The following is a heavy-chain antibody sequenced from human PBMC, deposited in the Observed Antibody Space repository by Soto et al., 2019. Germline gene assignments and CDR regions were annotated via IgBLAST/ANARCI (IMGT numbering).Heavy chain of an antibody. CDR2: IYYSGST. D-gene: IGHD3-22*01. J-gene: IGHJ4*02. Sequence: LSLTCTVSGGSFSSYYWSWIRQPPGKGLEWIGYIYYSGSTNYNPSLKSRVTISVDTSKNQFSLKLSSVTAADTAVYYCARVGYYDSSGYYYTGFDYWGQGTLVTVSS. CDR1: GGSFSSYY. CDR3: ARVGYYDSSGYYYTGFDY. V-gene: IGHV4-59*01.